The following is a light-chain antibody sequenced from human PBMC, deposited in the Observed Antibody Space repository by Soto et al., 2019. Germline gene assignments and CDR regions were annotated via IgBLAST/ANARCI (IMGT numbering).Light chain of an antibody. J-gene: IGKJ3*01. Sequence: IVLTQSPATLSLSPGERATLSCRASQSLSGHLAWFLQTPGQPPRLLIYDASNRATGVPARFSGSGSGTGFTLTISSLESEDLAFYFCQLRNNWPPIFSFGPGTKADFK. CDR2: DAS. CDR3: QLRNNWPPIFS. CDR1: QSLSGH. V-gene: IGKV3-11*01.